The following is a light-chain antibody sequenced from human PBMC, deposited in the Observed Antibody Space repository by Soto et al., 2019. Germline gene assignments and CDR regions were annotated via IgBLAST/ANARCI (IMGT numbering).Light chain of an antibody. CDR1: QGTSSA. CDR3: QQFNSYPIT. CDR2: DAS. V-gene: IGKV1-13*02. Sequence: AIQLTQSPSSLSASVGDRVTITCRASQGTSSALAWYQQKPGKAPKLLIYDASSLESGVPSRFSGSGFGTDFTLTITSLQPEDFATYYCQQFNSYPITFGQGTRLEIK. J-gene: IGKJ5*01.